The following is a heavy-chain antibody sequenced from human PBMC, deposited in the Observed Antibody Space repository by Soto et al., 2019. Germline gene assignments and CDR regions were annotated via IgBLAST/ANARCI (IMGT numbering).Heavy chain of an antibody. CDR1: GINYNTYA. D-gene: IGHD3-10*01. CDR3: ARAIRGSVT. V-gene: IGHV1-3*01. Sequence: QVQLVQSGAEMKKPGASVTLSCKISGINYNTYAIHWVRMAPGQGLEWMGWINAGNGDTRYSQHFQVRVTLTRDTAASTVYMDLDSLKSEDKGVYDFARAIRGSVTWGQGTRVPVSS. CDR2: INAGNGDT. J-gene: IGHJ4*02.